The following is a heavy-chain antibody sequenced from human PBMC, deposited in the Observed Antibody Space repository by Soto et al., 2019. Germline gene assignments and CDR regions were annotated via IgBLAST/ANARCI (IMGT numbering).Heavy chain of an antibody. CDR1: GFTFSNYV. CDR3: AKSNWHYFLSRY. D-gene: IGHD1-7*01. V-gene: IGHV3-23*01. J-gene: IGHJ4*02. Sequence: GGSLRLSCDTSGFTFSNYVMTWVRQAPGRGLEWVSAISGSGGSTYYADSVKGRFTISRDNSKNTLYLQMNSLRAEDTAVYYCAKSNWHYFLSRYWGQGTLVTLAS. CDR2: ISGSGGST.